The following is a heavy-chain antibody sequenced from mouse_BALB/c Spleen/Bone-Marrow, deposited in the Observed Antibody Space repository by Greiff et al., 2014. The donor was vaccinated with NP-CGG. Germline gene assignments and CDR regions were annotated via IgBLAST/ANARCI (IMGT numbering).Heavy chain of an antibody. V-gene: IGHV1-5*01. CDR1: GYTFSNYW. Sequence: EVKLMESGTVLARPGAAVKMSCKASGYTFSNYWMHWIKQRPGQGLEWIGTIHPGNSDTTYNQKFKGKAKLTAVTSTNTAYMELSSLTNEDSAVYYCTTLARNNFDYWGQGTTLTVSS. J-gene: IGHJ2*01. D-gene: IGHD3-1*01. CDR3: TTLARNNFDY. CDR2: IHPGNSDT.